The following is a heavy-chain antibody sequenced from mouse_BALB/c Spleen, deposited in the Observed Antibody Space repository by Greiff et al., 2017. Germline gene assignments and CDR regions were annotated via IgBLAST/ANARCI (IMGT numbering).Heavy chain of an antibody. D-gene: IGHD1-1*01. CDR1: GYSITSDYA. V-gene: IGHV3-2*02. CDR2: ISYSGST. J-gene: IGHJ3*01. CDR3: ARHYGSSDGFAY. Sequence: VQLKESGPGLVKPSQSLSLTCTVTGYSITSDYAWYWIRQFPGTKLEWMGYISYSGSTSYNPSFKSRISITRDTSKNQFFLQLNSVTTEDTATYYCARHYGSSDGFAYGGQGTLVTVSA.